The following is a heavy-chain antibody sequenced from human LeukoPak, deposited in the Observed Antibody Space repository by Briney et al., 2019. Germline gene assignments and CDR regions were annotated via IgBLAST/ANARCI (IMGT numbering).Heavy chain of an antibody. CDR1: GGSFTGYY. Sequence: SETLSLTCAVFGGSFTGYYWGWIRQPPGKGLEWIAEINHSGSTNYNPSLKSRVTISGDTPKKWFSLRLGSVTAADTAVYYCARYRVAPDSSFDYWGQGTLVTVSS. CDR3: ARYRVAPDSSFDY. CDR2: INHSGST. V-gene: IGHV4-34*01. D-gene: IGHD2-2*01. J-gene: IGHJ4*02.